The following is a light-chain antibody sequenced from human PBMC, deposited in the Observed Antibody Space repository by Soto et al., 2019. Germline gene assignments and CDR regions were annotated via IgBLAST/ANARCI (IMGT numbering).Light chain of an antibody. CDR2: GAS. CDR3: KQYGSSPRT. V-gene: IGKV3-20*01. J-gene: IGKJ1*01. Sequence: EIVLTQSPGTLSLPPGERATLSCRASQSVSSSYLAWYQQKPGQAPRFLIYGASSRATGIPDRFSGSGSGTDFTLTISRLEPEDFAVYYCKQYGSSPRTFGQGTKVDIK. CDR1: QSVSSSY.